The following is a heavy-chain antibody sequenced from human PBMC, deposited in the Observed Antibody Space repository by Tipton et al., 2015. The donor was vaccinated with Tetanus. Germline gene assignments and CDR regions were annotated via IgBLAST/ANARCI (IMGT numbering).Heavy chain of an antibody. J-gene: IGHJ3*02. D-gene: IGHD6-13*01. CDR3: ARDATYSSRLFDAFDI. Sequence: QLVQSGAEAKKPGASVKVSCKASGYTFTSYYMHCVRQAPGQGLEWMGIINPSCGSTGYAQKFQGRVTMTRDTSTSTVYMELGSLRSEDTAVYYCARDATYSSRLFDAFDIWGQGTMVTVSS. CDR1: GYTFTSYY. CDR2: INPSCGST. V-gene: IGHV1-46*01.